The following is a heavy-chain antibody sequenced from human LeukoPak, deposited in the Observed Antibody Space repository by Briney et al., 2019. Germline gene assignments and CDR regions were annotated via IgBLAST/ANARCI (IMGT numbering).Heavy chain of an antibody. Sequence: PGGSLRLSCAPSGFTFSNYAMSWVRQAPGKGLEWVSVISGSGVTTDYADSVMGRSTISRDNSRNALYLQLDSLRAEDTAIYFCAKGLWGAYYYGMDVWGQGTTVTVSS. CDR3: AKGLWGAYYYGMDV. CDR2: ISGSGVTT. J-gene: IGHJ6*02. V-gene: IGHV3-23*01. CDR1: GFTFSNYA. D-gene: IGHD3-16*01.